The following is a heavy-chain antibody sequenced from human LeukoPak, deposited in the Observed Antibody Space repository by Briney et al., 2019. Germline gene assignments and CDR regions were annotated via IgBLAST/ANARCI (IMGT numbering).Heavy chain of an antibody. V-gene: IGHV1-69*05. J-gene: IGHJ6*02. Sequence: SVKVSCKASGGTFSSYAISWVRQAPGQGLEWMGGIIPIFGTANYAQKFQGRVTITTDESTSTAYMELSSLRSEDTAVYYCARVVAPRSYGMDVWGQGTTVTVSS. D-gene: IGHD2-21*01. CDR1: GGTFSSYA. CDR2: IIPIFGTA. CDR3: ARVVAPRSYGMDV.